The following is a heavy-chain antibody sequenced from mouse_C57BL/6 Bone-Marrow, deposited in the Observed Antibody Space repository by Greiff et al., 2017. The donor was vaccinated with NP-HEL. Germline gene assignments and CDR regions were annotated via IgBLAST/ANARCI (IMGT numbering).Heavy chain of an antibody. CDR3: ARQLYDYGGRFAY. V-gene: IGHV1-53*01. CDR2: INPSNGGT. Sequence: QVQLKQPGTELVKPGASVKLSCKASGYTFTSYWMHWVKQRPGQGLEWIGNINPSNGGTNYNEKFKSKATLTVDKSSSTAYMQLSSLTSEDSAVYYCARQLYDYGGRFAYWGQGTLVTVSA. CDR1: GYTFTSYW. J-gene: IGHJ3*01. D-gene: IGHD2-4*01.